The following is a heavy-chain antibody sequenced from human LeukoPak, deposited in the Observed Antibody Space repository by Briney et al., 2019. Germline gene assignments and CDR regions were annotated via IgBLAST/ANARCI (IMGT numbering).Heavy chain of an antibody. CDR2: INPNSGGT. V-gene: IGHV1-2*06. CDR1: GYTFTGYY. CDR3: ARAVERHSGSYYFDY. J-gene: IGHJ4*02. Sequence: ASVKVSCKASGYTFTGYYMHWVRQAPGQGLEWMGRINPNSGGTNYAQKFQCRVTMTRDTSISTAYMELSRLRSDDTAVYYCARAVERHSGSYYFDYWGQGTLVTVSS. D-gene: IGHD1-26*01.